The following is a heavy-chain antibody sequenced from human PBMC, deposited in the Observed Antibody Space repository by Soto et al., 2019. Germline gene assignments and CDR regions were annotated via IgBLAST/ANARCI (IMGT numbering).Heavy chain of an antibody. CDR2: IIPIFGTA. V-gene: IGHV1-69*01. CDR3: ARGWGYDSNDYYYAY. J-gene: IGHJ4*02. D-gene: IGHD3-22*01. Sequence: QVQLVQSGAEVRKPGSSVKVSCKAPGGTFSRHAISWVRQAPGQGLEWMGGIIPIFGTANHAQKFRGRVTIIADESTSTVYMELSSLRSEDTAMYYCARGWGYDSNDYYYAYWGQGTLVIVSS. CDR1: GGTFSRHA.